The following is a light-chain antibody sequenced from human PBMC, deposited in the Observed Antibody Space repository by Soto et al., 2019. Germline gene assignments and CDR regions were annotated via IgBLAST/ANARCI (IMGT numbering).Light chain of an antibody. Sequence: DIRMTQSPSTLSASVGDTVTITCRASESISSWLAWHQQKPGKAPNLLIYKASSLESGVPSRFSGSGSGTEFTLTISSLQPDDFATYYCQHYNGDSRTFGQGTKLEIK. V-gene: IGKV1-5*03. CDR3: QHYNGDSRT. CDR2: KAS. J-gene: IGKJ2*01. CDR1: ESISSW.